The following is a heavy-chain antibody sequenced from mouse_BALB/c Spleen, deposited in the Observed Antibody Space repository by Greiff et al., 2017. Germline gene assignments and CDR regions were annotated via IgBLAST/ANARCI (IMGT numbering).Heavy chain of an antibody. Sequence: QVHVKQSGAELVKPGASVKLSCKASGYTFTEYIIHWVKQRSGQGLEWIGWFYPGSGSIKYNEKFKDKATLTADKSSSTVYMELSRLTSEDSAVYFCARHERGYGYDGYYYAMDYWGQGTSVTVSS. D-gene: IGHD2-2*01. CDR1: GYTFTEYI. CDR3: ARHERGYGYDGYYYAMDY. V-gene: IGHV1-62-2*01. J-gene: IGHJ4*01. CDR2: FYPGSGSI.